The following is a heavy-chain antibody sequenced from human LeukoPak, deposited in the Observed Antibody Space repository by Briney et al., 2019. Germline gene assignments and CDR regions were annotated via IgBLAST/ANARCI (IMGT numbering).Heavy chain of an antibody. Sequence: AGGSLRLSCAASGFTVSSNYMSWVRQAPGKGLEWVSVIYSGGSTYYADSVKGRFTISRDNSKNTLYLQMNSLRAEDTAVYYCARDTSDRTYYYDSSGYYRDYWGQGTLVTVSS. CDR2: IYSGGST. V-gene: IGHV3-66*01. D-gene: IGHD3-22*01. CDR3: ARDTSDRTYYYDSSGYYRDY. J-gene: IGHJ4*02. CDR1: GFTVSSNY.